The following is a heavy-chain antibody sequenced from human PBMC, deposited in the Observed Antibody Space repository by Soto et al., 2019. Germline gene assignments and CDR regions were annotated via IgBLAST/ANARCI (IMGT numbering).Heavy chain of an antibody. D-gene: IGHD2-15*01. CDR1: GITISNYP. CDR2: ISGSGDRT. CDR3: VKDDGGNPSTEPH. V-gene: IGHV3-23*01. Sequence: EVQLLESGGGLVQPGGSLRLSCAASGITISNYPMSWVRQAPGKGLDWVSGISGSGDRTYYADSAKGRFTISKDFSKNSLSLQLVTLRAEDSAVYFCVKDDGGNPSTEPHWGQGTLVTVSS. J-gene: IGHJ4*02.